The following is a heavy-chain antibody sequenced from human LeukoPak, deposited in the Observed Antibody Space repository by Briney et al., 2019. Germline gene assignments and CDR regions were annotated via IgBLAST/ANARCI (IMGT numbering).Heavy chain of an antibody. J-gene: IGHJ4*02. CDR3: ARSYYDILTGYYPTGYDY. D-gene: IGHD3-9*01. CDR1: GYSFTSYW. Sequence: GESLKISCKGSGYSFTSYWIGWVRQMPGKGLEWMGIIYPGDSDTRYGPSFQGQVTISADKSISTAYLQWSSLKASDTAMYYCARSYYDILTGYYPTGYDYWGQGTLVTVSS. CDR2: IYPGDSDT. V-gene: IGHV5-51*01.